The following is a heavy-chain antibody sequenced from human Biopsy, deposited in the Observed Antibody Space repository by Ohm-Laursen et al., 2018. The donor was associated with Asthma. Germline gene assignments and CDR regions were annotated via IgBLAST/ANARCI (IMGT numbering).Heavy chain of an antibody. CDR3: AGGDSSGWSHYYFDY. CDR2: IYSGGTS. D-gene: IGHD6-19*01. V-gene: IGHV3-53*01. Sequence: SLRLSCAASGFTVSRDHMLWVRQAPGKGLEWVSVIYSGGTSHTADSVRGRFTISRDFSKNTLHLQMHSLRVEDTAVYYCAGGDSSGWSHYYFDYWGQGTLVTVSS. CDR1: GFTVSRDH. J-gene: IGHJ4*02.